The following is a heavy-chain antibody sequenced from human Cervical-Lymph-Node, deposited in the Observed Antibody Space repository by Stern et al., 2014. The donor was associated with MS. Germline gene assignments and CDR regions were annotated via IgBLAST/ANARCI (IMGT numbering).Heavy chain of an antibody. CDR1: GLTFSTYS. CDR2: INSISTYI. D-gene: IGHD5-12*01. J-gene: IGHJ4*02. Sequence: MQLVQSGGGLVKPGGSLRLSCAASGLTFSTYSMNWVRQAPGKGLEWVSSINSISTYIDYADSVKGRFTISRDNAKNSLYLQMSSLRVEDTAVYYCASDSGYDKRTFDYWGQGTLVTVSS. CDR3: ASDSGYDKRTFDY. V-gene: IGHV3-21*01.